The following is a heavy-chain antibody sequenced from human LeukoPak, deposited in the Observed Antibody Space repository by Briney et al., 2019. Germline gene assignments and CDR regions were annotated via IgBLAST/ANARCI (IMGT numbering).Heavy chain of an antibody. D-gene: IGHD2-21*01. Sequence: GGSLRLSCAASGFTFSSYWMSWVRQVPGKGLEWVANIKQDGSEKYYVDSVKGRFTISRDNAKNSLYLQMNSLRAEDTAVYYCARDLEGHICYFDYWGQGTLVTVSS. J-gene: IGHJ4*02. CDR3: ARDLEGHICYFDY. CDR1: GFTFSSYW. V-gene: IGHV3-7*01. CDR2: IKQDGSEK.